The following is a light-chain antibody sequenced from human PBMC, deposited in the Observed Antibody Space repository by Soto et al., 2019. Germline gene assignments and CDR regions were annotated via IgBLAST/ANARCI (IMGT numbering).Light chain of an antibody. Sequence: QTVVTQPPSVSGAPGQRVTISCTGSRSNIGAGSDVQWYQQLPGTAPKLLIYGNINRPSGVPDRFSGSKSGTSASLAITGLQAEDEADYYCQSYDSGLSGVVFGGGTKLTVL. V-gene: IGLV1-40*01. CDR1: RSNIGAGSD. CDR3: QSYDSGLSGVV. CDR2: GNI. J-gene: IGLJ2*01.